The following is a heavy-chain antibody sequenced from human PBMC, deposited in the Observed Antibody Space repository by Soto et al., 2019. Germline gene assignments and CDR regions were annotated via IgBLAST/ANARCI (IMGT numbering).Heavy chain of an antibody. D-gene: IGHD2-15*01. CDR2: ISGSGGST. V-gene: IGHV3-23*01. CDR3: AKRYCGGGSCYGYMDV. Sequence: GGSLRLSCAASGFTFSSYAMSWVRQAPGKGLEWVSAISGSGGSTYYADSVKGRFTISRDNSKNTLYLQMNSLRAEDTAVYYCAKRYCGGGSCYGYMDVWGKGTTVTVSS. J-gene: IGHJ6*03. CDR1: GFTFSSYA.